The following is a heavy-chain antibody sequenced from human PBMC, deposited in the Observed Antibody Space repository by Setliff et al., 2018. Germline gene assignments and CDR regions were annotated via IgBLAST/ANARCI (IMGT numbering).Heavy chain of an antibody. J-gene: IGHJ4*02. V-gene: IGHV4-39*01. D-gene: IGHD6-13*01. CDR1: GGPINSDRYY. CDR2: MYSSGST. Sequence: SETLSLTCTVSGGPINSDRYYWGWIRQPPGKGLEWIGSMYSSGSTYYNPSLKSRVTISVDTSQNQFSLKLSSVTAADTAAYYCARGRGYSNTWYALPYFDCWGQGTLVTVSS. CDR3: ARGRGYSNTWYALPYFDC.